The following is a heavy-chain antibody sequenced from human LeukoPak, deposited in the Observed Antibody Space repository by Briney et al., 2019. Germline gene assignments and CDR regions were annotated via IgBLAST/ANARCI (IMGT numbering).Heavy chain of an antibody. Sequence: ASVKVSCKASGGTFSSYAISWVRQAPGQGLEWMGGIIPIFGTANSAQKFQGRVAITTDESTSTAYMELSSPRSEDTAVYYCARGRYYDFWSGYGPYYMDVWGKGTTVTVSS. D-gene: IGHD3-3*01. V-gene: IGHV1-69*05. CDR1: GGTFSSYA. J-gene: IGHJ6*03. CDR3: ARGRYYDFWSGYGPYYMDV. CDR2: IIPIFGTA.